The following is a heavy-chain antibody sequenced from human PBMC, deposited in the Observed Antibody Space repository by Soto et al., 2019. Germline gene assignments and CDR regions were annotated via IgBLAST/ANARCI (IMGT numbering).Heavy chain of an antibody. CDR3: ARVGTGDGSSCPPDY. Sequence: QVQLVQSGAEVKKHGSSVKVYCKASGDTFISYAISWVRQAPGQGLEWKGGIIPIFGTANSAQRFQGRVTITADDSTSTAYMELSSLRSENTAVPSCARVGTGDGSSCPPDYWGQGALVTVSA. J-gene: IGHJ4*02. V-gene: IGHV1-69*01. D-gene: IGHD6-13*01. CDR2: IIPIFGTA. CDR1: GDTFISYA.